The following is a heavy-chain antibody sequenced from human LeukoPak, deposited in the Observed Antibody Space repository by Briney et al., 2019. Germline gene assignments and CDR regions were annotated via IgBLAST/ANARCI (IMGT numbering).Heavy chain of an antibody. V-gene: IGHV3-66*01. CDR3: ARKGLVDAFDI. D-gene: IGHD3/OR15-3a*01. Sequence: GGSLRLSCAASGFTVSSNYMSWVRQAPGKGLEWVSVIYGGGSTYYADSVKGRFTISRDNSKNTLYLQMNSLRAEDTAVYYCARKGLVDAFDIWGQGTMVTVSS. CDR2: IYGGGST. J-gene: IGHJ3*02. CDR1: GFTVSSNY.